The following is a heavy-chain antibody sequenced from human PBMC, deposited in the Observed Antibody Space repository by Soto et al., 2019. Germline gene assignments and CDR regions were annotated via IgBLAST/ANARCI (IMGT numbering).Heavy chain of an antibody. CDR3: AREDGSSSVIDY. V-gene: IGHV3-30-3*01. CDR1: GFTFTKYA. CDR2: MSYDGSNR. D-gene: IGHD6-6*01. Sequence: QVQLVESGGGVVQPGRSLRLSCAASGFTFTKYAMHWVRQAPGKGLEWVAVMSYDGSNRSYADSVRGRFTIFRDNFKNTLYLQMNSLRIEDTAVSYCAREDGSSSVIDYWGQGTLVTVSP. J-gene: IGHJ4*02.